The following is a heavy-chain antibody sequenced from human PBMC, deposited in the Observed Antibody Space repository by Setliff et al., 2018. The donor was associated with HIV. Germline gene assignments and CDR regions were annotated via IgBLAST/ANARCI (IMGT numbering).Heavy chain of an antibody. CDR3: ASRSLQKYSSSWYYFDY. CDR2: INAGNGNT. J-gene: IGHJ4*02. Sequence: ASVKVSCKASGYTFTSYAMHWVRQAPGQRPEWMGWINAGNGNTKYSQKFQGGVTITRDTSASTAYMELSSLRSEDTAVYYCASRSLQKYSSSWYYFDYWGQGTLVTVSS. V-gene: IGHV1-3*01. D-gene: IGHD6-13*01. CDR1: GYTFTSYA.